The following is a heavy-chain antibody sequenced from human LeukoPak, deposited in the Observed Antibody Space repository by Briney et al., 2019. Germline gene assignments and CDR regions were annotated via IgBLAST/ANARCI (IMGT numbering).Heavy chain of an antibody. Sequence: GRSLRLSCAASGFTFSSYGMHWVHQAPGKGLEWVAVISYDGSNKYYADSVKGRFTISRDNSKNTLYLQMNSLRAEDTAVYYCAKVASAGDGYYYYGMDVWGKGTTVTVSS. V-gene: IGHV3-30*18. D-gene: IGHD2-15*01. CDR1: GFTFSSYG. CDR3: AKVASAGDGYYYYGMDV. CDR2: ISYDGSNK. J-gene: IGHJ6*04.